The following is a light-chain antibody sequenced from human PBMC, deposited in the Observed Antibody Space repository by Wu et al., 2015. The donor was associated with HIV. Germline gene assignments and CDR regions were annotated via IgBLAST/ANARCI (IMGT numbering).Light chain of an antibody. CDR1: QNIRSS. Sequence: AIRVTQSPSSLSASTGDTVNITCQTSQNIRSSLAWYRQKSEKPPELLIYGASTLHRGVPSRFSGRGSGTGFTLTISCLHSEDLATFYCQQYDTYPFTFGGGTKVDIK. CDR3: QQYDTYPFT. CDR2: GAS. J-gene: IGKJ4*01. V-gene: IGKV1-8*01.